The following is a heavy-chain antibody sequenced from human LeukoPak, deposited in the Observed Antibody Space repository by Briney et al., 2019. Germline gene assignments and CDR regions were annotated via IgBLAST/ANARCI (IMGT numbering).Heavy chain of an antibody. CDR2: ISSSSSYI. D-gene: IGHD3-22*01. Sequence: GGSLRLSCAASGLTFSSYAMSWVRQAPGKGLEWVSSISSSSSYISYADSVKGRFTISRDNAKNSLYLQMNSLRVEDTAVYYCARDPEDSRHPYGMDVWGQGTTVTVSS. J-gene: IGHJ6*02. V-gene: IGHV3-21*01. CDR1: GLTFSSYA. CDR3: ARDPEDSRHPYGMDV.